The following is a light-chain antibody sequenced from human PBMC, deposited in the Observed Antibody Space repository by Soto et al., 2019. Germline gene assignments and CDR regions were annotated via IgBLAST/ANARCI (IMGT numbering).Light chain of an antibody. J-gene: IGLJ1*01. V-gene: IGLV2-14*01. Sequence: QSVLTQPASVSGSPGQSITISCTGTNSDVGGHNYVSWYQHHPGKAPKLMIYEVSYRPSGVSNRFSGSKSGNTASLTISGLQADDEADYHCSSFSSTSTLYVFGTGTKVTVL. CDR2: EVS. CDR1: NSDVGGHNY. CDR3: SSFSSTSTLYV.